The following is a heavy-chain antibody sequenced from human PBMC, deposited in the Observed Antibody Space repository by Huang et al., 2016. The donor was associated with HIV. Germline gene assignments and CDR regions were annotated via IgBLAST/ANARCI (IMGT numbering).Heavy chain of an antibody. V-gene: IGHV4-34*02. J-gene: IGHJ4*02. Sequence: QVQIEQWGSGLLKPSETLSLTCAFYGGSFTDFYWSWIRQAPGKGLEWIGEINHSGPTTDNSSLKTRVTMSMDMSKGQFSLRLDAVTAADTAVYYCATDDRLYARHIGRFWGQGALVSVS. CDR1: GGSFTDFY. CDR2: INHSGPT. CDR3: ATDDRLYARHIGRF. D-gene: IGHD3-3*01.